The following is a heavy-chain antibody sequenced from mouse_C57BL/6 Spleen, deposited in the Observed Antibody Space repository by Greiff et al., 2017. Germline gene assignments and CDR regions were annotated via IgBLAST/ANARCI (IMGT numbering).Heavy chain of an antibody. Sequence: EVKLVESGGGLVKPGGSLKLSCAASGFTFSDYGMHWVRQAPEKGLEWVAYISSGSSTIYYADTVKGRFTISRDNAKNTLFLQMTSLRSEDTAMYYCARPYGLYYYAMDYWGQGTSVTVSS. V-gene: IGHV5-17*01. CDR2: ISSGSSTI. CDR1: GFTFSDYG. D-gene: IGHD2-2*01. CDR3: ARPYGLYYYAMDY. J-gene: IGHJ4*01.